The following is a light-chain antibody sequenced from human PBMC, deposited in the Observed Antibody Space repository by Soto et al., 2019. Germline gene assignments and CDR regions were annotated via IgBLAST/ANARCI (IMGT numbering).Light chain of an antibody. CDR3: QQYNTWSSIT. Sequence: SPGERATLSCRASQSVSSSYLAWYQQKPGQAPSLLMYGTSTRATGIPARFSGSGSGTEFTLTISSLQSEDFAVYYCQQYNTWSSITFGQGTRLEIK. J-gene: IGKJ5*01. CDR1: QSVSSSY. V-gene: IGKV3-15*01. CDR2: GTS.